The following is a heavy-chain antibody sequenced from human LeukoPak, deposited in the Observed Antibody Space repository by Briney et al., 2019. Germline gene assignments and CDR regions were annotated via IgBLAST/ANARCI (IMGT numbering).Heavy chain of an antibody. D-gene: IGHD3-10*01. Sequence: PSETLSLTCAVYGGSFSGYYWSWIRQPPGKGLVRIGEINYSGSTNYNPPLKSRVTRSVDTSKNQFSLKRSSVTAADTAVYYCARHGNYYGSGSYCWGQRTLVTVPS. V-gene: IGHV4-34*01. J-gene: IGHJ4*02. CDR3: ARHGNYYGSGSYC. CDR1: GGSFSGYY. CDR2: INYSGST.